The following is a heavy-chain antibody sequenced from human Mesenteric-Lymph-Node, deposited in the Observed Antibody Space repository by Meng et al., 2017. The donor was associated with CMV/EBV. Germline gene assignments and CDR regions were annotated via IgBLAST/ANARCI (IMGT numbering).Heavy chain of an antibody. J-gene: IGHJ4*02. CDR3: ARGVVGVIPQDY. Sequence: GESLKISCAASGFTFSSYEMNWVRQAPGKGLEWVALMYDSDTRFYADFVQGRFTISRDNSKNTLYLQMNSLRVEDTAVYFCARGVVGVIPQDYWGQGTLVTVSS. CDR1: GFTFSSYE. CDR2: MYDSDTR. V-gene: IGHV3-53*01. D-gene: IGHD3-16*02.